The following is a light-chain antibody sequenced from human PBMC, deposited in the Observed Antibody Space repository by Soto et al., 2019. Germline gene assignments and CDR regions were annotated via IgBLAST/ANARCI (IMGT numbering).Light chain of an antibody. J-gene: IGKJ1*01. CDR2: KAS. CDR1: QTISSW. Sequence: DIQMTQSPSTLSGSVGDRVTITCRASQTISSWLAWYQQKPGKAPKLLIYKASTLKSGVPSRFSGSGSGTDFTLTISSLQAEDVAVYYCQQYYSSPTFGQGTKVDIK. CDR3: QQYYSSPT. V-gene: IGKV1-5*03.